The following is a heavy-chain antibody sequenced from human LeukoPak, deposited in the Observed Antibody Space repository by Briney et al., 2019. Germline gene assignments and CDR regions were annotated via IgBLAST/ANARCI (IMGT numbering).Heavy chain of an antibody. CDR2: ISGSGGST. Sequence: TGGSLRLSCAASGFTFSSYAMSWARQAPGKGLEWVSAISGSGGSTYYADSVKGRFTISRDNSKNTLYLQMNSLRAEDTAVYYCAKRRGLELLYYYYMDVWGKGTTVTVSS. V-gene: IGHV3-23*01. J-gene: IGHJ6*03. CDR3: AKRRGLELLYYYYMDV. CDR1: GFTFSSYA. D-gene: IGHD1-7*01.